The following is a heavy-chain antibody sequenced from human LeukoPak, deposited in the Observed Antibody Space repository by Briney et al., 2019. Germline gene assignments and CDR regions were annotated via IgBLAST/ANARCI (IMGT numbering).Heavy chain of an antibody. CDR1: GFAFSTYA. CDR3: TRTYYDFWSGPEYYYYYMDV. Sequence: GGSLRLSCAVSGFAFSTYAFHWVRQAPGEGLEWVGRIRSKANSYATAYAASVKGRFTISRDDSKNTAYLQMNSLKTEDTAVYYCTRTYYDFWSGPEYYYYYMDVWGKGTTVTVSS. D-gene: IGHD3-3*01. J-gene: IGHJ6*03. CDR2: IRSKANSYAT. V-gene: IGHV3-73*01.